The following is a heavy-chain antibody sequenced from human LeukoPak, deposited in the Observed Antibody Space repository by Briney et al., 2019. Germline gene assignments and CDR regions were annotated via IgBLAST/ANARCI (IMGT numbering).Heavy chain of an antibody. J-gene: IGHJ4*02. CDR1: GIPFSRYT. V-gene: IGHV3-21*01. CDR3: ARMEDSSDYSVEVDY. D-gene: IGHD3-22*01. CDR2: VHETSRYM. Sequence: NAGGSLRLSCRASGIPFSRYTMNWVRQAPGKGLEWVSSVHETSRYMYYADSVRGRFTISRDNARNSLFLQMNGLRADDTAIYYCARMEDSSDYSVEVDYWGRGTLVTVSS.